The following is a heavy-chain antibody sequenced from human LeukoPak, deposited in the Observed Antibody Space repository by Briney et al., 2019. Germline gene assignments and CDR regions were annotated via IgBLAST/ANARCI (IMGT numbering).Heavy chain of an antibody. Sequence: ASVKVSCKASGYTFTSYAMNWVRQAPGQGLEWMGWISAYNGNTNYAQKLQGRVTMTTDTSTSTAYMELRSLRSDDTAVYYCAGPDSRFDYWGQGTLVTVSS. CDR2: ISAYNGNT. CDR3: AGPDSRFDY. D-gene: IGHD2-21*02. CDR1: GYTFTSYA. V-gene: IGHV1-18*01. J-gene: IGHJ4*02.